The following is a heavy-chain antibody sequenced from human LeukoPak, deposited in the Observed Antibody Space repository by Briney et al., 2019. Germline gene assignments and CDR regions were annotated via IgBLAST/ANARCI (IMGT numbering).Heavy chain of an antibody. CDR2: IYYSAST. J-gene: IGHJ6*02. CDR1: GGSISSYY. Sequence: PSETLSLTCTVSGGSISSYYWSWIRQPPGKGLEWIGYIYYSASTNYNPSLKSRVTISVDTSKNQFSLKLSSVTAADTAVYYCARAHCRSTSCYSYYYYGMDVWGQGTTVTVSS. CDR3: ARAHCRSTSCYSYYYYGMDV. D-gene: IGHD2-2*01. V-gene: IGHV4-59*01.